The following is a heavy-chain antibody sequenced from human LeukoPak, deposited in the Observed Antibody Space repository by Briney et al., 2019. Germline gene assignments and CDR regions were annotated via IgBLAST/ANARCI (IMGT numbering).Heavy chain of an antibody. CDR3: AKVFAITGLDC. Sequence: GGSLRLSCAASGFTFSTYDMSWVRQAPGRGLEWISAISGSYGSTYYADSVKGRFTISRDNSKNTLYLQMNSLRAEDTAVYYCAKVFAITGLDCWGQGSLVTVSS. V-gene: IGHV3-23*01. CDR1: GFTFSTYD. CDR2: ISGSYGST. J-gene: IGHJ4*02. D-gene: IGHD2-2*01.